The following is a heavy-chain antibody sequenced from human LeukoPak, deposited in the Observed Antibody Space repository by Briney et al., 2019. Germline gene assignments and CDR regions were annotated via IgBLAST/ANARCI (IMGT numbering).Heavy chain of an antibody. CDR1: GGSISSSSYY. V-gene: IGHV4-39*01. CDR3: ARHGLGLMVWEYYFDY. D-gene: IGHD2-8*01. J-gene: IGHJ4*02. CDR2: IYYSGST. Sequence: KPSETLSLTCTVSGGSISSSSYYWGWIRQPPGKGLEWIGSIYYSGSTYYNPSLKSRVTISVDTSKNQFSLKLSSVTAADTAVYYCARHGLGLMVWEYYFDYWGQGTLVTVSS.